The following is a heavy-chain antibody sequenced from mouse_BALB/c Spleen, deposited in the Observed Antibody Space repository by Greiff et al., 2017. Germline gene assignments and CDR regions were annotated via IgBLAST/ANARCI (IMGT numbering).Heavy chain of an antibody. Sequence: EVKLVESGPSLVKPSQTLSLTCSITGDSITSCYWNWIRKFPGNKLEYMGYISYSGSTYYNPSLKTRISIIRDTSKNQYYLQLNSVTTEDTATYYCARERDYGSSDYAMDYWGQGTTVTVSS. J-gene: IGHJ4*01. D-gene: IGHD1-1*01. CDR1: GDSITSCY. CDR2: ISYSGST. V-gene: IGHV3-8*02. CDR3: ARERDYGSSDYAMDY.